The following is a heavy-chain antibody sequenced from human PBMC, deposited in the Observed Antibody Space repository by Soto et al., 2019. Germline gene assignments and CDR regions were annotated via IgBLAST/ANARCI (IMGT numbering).Heavy chain of an antibody. Sequence: SETLSLTCTVSGGSISRDDYYWSWIRQPPGKGLEWIGNIYYNGSTNYNPSLKSRLTISADTSNNQFSLKLTSVTAADTAVYFCARDLPKDYYYGMDVWGQGATGTV. V-gene: IGHV4-30-4*01. CDR3: ARDLPKDYYYGMDV. CDR1: GGSISRDDYY. CDR2: IYYNGST. J-gene: IGHJ6*02.